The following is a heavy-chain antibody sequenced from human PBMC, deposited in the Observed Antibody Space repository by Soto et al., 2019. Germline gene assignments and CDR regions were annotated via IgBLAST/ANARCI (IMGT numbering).Heavy chain of an antibody. V-gene: IGHV4-39*01. CDR2: IYYSGTT. Sequence: SETLSLTCSVSGGSISSTPYYWGWIRQPPGKGLEWLGTIYYSGTTSYNPSLKSRVIISVDTSNNQFFLRLRSVTAADTAVYYCARHRQYYDTSGYQQRYFDYWGQGTQVTVSS. CDR1: GGSISSTPYY. D-gene: IGHD3-22*01. CDR3: ARHRQYYDTSGYQQRYFDY. J-gene: IGHJ4*02.